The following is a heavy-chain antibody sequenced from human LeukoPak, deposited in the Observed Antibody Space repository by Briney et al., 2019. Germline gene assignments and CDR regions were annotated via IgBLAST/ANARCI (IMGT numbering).Heavy chain of an antibody. CDR3: ARLASGSYYYYYYYMDV. D-gene: IGHD1-26*01. V-gene: IGHV1-18*01. J-gene: IGHJ6*03. CDR2: ISAYNGNT. CDR1: GYTFTSYG. Sequence: ASVKVSCKASGYTFTSYGISWVRQAPGQGLEWMGWISAYNGNTNYAQKLQGRVTMTTDTSTSTAYMELRSLRSDDTAVYYCARLASGSYYYYYYYMDVWGKGTTVTVSS.